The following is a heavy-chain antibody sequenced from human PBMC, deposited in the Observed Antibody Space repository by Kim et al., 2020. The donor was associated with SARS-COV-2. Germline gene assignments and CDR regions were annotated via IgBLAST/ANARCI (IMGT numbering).Heavy chain of an antibody. Sequence: YYADSVKGRFTISRDNTKSSLFLQMNSLRAEDTAVYYCAKIPTKTTQGDFWGHGTLVTVSS. V-gene: IGHV3-21*01. J-gene: IGHJ4*01. D-gene: IGHD4-17*01. CDR3: AKIPTKTTQGDF.